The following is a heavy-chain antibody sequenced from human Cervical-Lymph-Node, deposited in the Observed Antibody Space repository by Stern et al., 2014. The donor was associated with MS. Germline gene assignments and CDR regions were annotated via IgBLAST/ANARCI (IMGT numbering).Heavy chain of an antibody. D-gene: IGHD1-26*01. J-gene: IGHJ4*02. CDR3: ARDLSGRSDS. CDR2: INEDGHLT. V-gene: IGHV3-74*03. Sequence: EVQLVESGGRLVQPGGSLRLSCEDSGYTFSRFWMHWVRQVPGKGLVWVSRINEDGHLTAYADSVRGRFTISRDAKRTLYLQMNSLGAEDTAIYYCARDLSGRSDSWGQGTLVTVSS. CDR1: GYTFSRFW.